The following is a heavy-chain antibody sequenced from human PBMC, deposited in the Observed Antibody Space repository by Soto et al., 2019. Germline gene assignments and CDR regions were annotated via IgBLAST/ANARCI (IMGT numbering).Heavy chain of an antibody. CDR1: GYSFSSHW. D-gene: IGHD3-22*01. Sequence: GESLKISCEGSGYSFSSHWIGWVRQMPGKGLEWMGIVYPGDSDTRYSPSFQGQVTISADKSISTAYLQWSSLRASDTAMYYCASCSSGYFYFESWGKGTMGTVSA. J-gene: IGHJ4*02. CDR3: ASCSSGYFYFES. CDR2: VYPGDSDT. V-gene: IGHV5-51*01.